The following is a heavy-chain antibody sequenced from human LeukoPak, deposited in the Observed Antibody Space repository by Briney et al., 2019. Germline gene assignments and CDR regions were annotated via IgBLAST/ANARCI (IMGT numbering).Heavy chain of an antibody. D-gene: IGHD3-10*01. CDR3: ARGKWFGELGYDY. CDR1: GFTFSSYG. V-gene: IGHV3-21*01. CDR2: ISSSSSYM. Sequence: GGSLRLSCAASGFTFSSYGMSWVRQAPGKGLEWVSSISSSSSYMYYADSVKGRFTISRDNAKNSLYLQMNSLRAEDTAVYYCARGKWFGELGYDYWGQGTLVTVSS. J-gene: IGHJ4*02.